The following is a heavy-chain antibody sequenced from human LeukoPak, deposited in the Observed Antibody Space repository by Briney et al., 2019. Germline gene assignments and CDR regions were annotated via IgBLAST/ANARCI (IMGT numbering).Heavy chain of an antibody. Sequence: GASVKVSCKASGYTFTSYGINWVRQATGQGLEWMGWMNPNSGNTGYAQKFQGRVTITRNTSISTAYMELSSLRSEDTAVYYCARAPIGYYYMDVWGKGTTVTVSS. CDR2: MNPNSGNT. J-gene: IGHJ6*03. CDR1: GYTFTSYG. CDR3: ARAPIGYYYMDV. V-gene: IGHV1-8*03.